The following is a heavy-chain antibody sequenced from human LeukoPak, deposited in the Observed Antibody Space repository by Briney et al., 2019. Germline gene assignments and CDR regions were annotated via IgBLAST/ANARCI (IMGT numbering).Heavy chain of an antibody. J-gene: IGHJ4*02. V-gene: IGHV3-23*01. D-gene: IGHD5-18*01. Sequence: PGGSLRLSCAASGFTFSSYAMSWVRRAPGKGLEWVSAISGSGGSTYYADSVKGRFTISRDNSKNTLYLQMSSLRAEDTAVYYCAKDDVDTAMVPTDYWGQGTLVTVSS. CDR1: GFTFSSYA. CDR2: ISGSGGST. CDR3: AKDDVDTAMVPTDY.